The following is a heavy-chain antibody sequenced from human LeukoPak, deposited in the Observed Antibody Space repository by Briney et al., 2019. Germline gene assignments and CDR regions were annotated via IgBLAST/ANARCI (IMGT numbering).Heavy chain of an antibody. CDR2: IASGGGANR. D-gene: IGHD2/OR15-2a*01. CDR3: ARIGTTTRGPAGLDV. V-gene: IGHV3-48*03. J-gene: IGHJ6*02. CDR1: GFTFSSYE. Sequence: GGSLRLSCAASGFTFSSYEMNWVRQAPGKGLEWVSYIASGGGANRFYSESVKGRFTISRDNAKNSLYLHMNSLRAEDTGAYYCARIGTTTRGPAGLDVWGQGTTVTVSS.